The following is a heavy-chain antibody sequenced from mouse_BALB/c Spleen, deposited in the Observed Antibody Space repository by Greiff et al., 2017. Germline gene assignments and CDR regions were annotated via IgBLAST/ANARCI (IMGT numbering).Heavy chain of an antibody. D-gene: IGHD2-4*01. CDR1: GFTFSSYG. J-gene: IGHJ3*01. V-gene: IGHV5-6*01. Sequence: EVKLVESGGDLVKPGGSLKLSCAASGFTFSSYGMSWVRQTPDKRLEWVATISSGGSYTYYPDSVKGRFTISRDNAKNTLYLQMSSLKSEDTAMYYCARHGNYDYPAWFAYWGQGTLVTVSA. CDR3: ARHGNYDYPAWFAY. CDR2: ISSGGSYT.